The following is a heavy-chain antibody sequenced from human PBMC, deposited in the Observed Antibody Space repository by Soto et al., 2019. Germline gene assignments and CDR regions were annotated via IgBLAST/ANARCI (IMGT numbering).Heavy chain of an antibody. CDR1: GFNFSSYA. CDR3: AKSLVRGLDY. CDR2: ISGRGGSI. J-gene: IGHJ4*02. Sequence: GGSLRLSCEASGFNFSSYAMHWDRQAPGKGLEWVSSISGRGGSIFYADSVKGRFTISRDQSSDTLYLQMDALSAEDTAVYYCAKSLVRGLDYWGQGALVTVSS. D-gene: IGHD3-10*01. V-gene: IGHV3-23*01.